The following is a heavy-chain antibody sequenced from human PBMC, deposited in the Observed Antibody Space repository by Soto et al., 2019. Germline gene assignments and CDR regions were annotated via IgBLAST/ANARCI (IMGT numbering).Heavy chain of an antibody. D-gene: IGHD3-3*02. Sequence: QVQLQESGPGLVKPSQTLSLTCTVSGGSISSGGYYWSWIRQHPGKGLEWIGYIYYSGSTSYNPSLKSRVTISIDTSKNQFSLKLSSVTAADTAVYYCATSINNNCFDPWGQGTLVTVSS. CDR1: GGSISSGGYY. CDR2: IYYSGST. V-gene: IGHV4-31*03. J-gene: IGHJ5*02. CDR3: ATSINNNCFDP.